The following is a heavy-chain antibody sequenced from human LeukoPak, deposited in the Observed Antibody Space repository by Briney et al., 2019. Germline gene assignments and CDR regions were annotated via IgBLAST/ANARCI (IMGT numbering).Heavy chain of an antibody. CDR2: ISGSGGST. V-gene: IGHV3-23*01. D-gene: IGHD3-9*01. CDR1: GFTFSSYA. CDR3: ATKSRPLRYFDWPIPPEIDY. Sequence: PGGSLRLSCAASGFTFSSYAMSWVRQAPGKGLEWVSAISGSGGSTYYADSVKGRFTISRDNSKNTLYPQMNSLRAEDTAVYYCATKSRPLRYFDWPIPPEIDYWGQGTLVTVSS. J-gene: IGHJ4*02.